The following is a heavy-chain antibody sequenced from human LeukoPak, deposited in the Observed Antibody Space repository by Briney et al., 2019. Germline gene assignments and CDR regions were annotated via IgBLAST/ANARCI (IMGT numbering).Heavy chain of an antibody. CDR3: ARARRDYDYVWGSYRFDY. CDR1: GGSFSGYY. J-gene: IGHJ4*02. CDR2: INHSGST. V-gene: IGHV4-34*01. D-gene: IGHD3-16*02. Sequence: SETLSLTXAVYGGSFSGYYWSWIRQPPGKGVEWIGEINHSGSTNYNPSLKSRVTISVDTSKNQFSLKLSSVTAADTAVYYCARARRDYDYVWGSYRFDYWGQGTLVTVSS.